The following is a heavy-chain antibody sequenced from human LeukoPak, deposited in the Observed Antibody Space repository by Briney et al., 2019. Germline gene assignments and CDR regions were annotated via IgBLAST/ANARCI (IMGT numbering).Heavy chain of an antibody. V-gene: IGHV3-7*01. CDR2: IKQDGSEK. CDR3: ARDHLGYCSSTSCFNFDY. Sequence: GGSLRLSCAASGFTFSSYWMSWVRQAPGKGLEWVANIKQDGSEKYYVDSVKGRFTISRDNAKNSLYLQMNSLRAEDTAVYYCARDHLGYCSSTSCFNFDYWGQGTLVTVSS. D-gene: IGHD2-2*01. J-gene: IGHJ4*02. CDR1: GFTFSSYW.